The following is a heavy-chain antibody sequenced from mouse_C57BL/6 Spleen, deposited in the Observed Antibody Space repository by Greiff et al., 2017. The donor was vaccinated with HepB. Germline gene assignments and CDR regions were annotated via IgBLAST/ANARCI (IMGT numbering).Heavy chain of an antibody. CDR1: GYTFTDYY. CDR3: ASPDLLLRYGSSYLAY. D-gene: IGHD1-1*01. CDR2: INPNNGGT. Sequence: EVQLQQSGPELVKPGASVKISCKASGYTFTDYYMNWVKQSHGKSLEWIGDINPNNGGTSYNQKFKGKATLTVDKSSSTAYMELRSLTSEDSAVYYCASPDLLLRYGSSYLAYWGQGTLVTVSA. V-gene: IGHV1-26*01. J-gene: IGHJ3*01.